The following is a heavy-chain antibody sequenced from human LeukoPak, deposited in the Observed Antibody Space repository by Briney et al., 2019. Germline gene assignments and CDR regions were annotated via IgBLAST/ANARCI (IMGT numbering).Heavy chain of an antibody. D-gene: IGHD5-24*01. V-gene: IGHV4-34*01. CDR2: IHLVGIL. CDR1: VGSCDDYY. Sequence: LETLSLTCAVYVGSCDDYYSSWGRQPPGRGLEWIGEIHLVGILDYNSSLLSHVTISSDTSKSQFSLRLTCVTAADTASYYCARGRDRSKAGDHWGQGSLVTDSP. J-gene: IGHJ4*02. CDR3: ARGRDRSKAGDH.